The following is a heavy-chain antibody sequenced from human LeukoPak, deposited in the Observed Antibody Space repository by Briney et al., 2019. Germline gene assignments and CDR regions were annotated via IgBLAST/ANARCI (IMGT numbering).Heavy chain of an antibody. CDR3: ARDTLEYSNSPDALDI. J-gene: IGHJ3*02. Sequence: GGSLRLSCAASGFTFSSYEMNWVRQAPGKGMEWVSYIGSSGSTVYYADSVKGRFTISRDNAKNSLYMQMESLRDEDTAIYYCARDTLEYSNSPDALDIWGQGTMVTVSS. D-gene: IGHD4-23*01. CDR2: IGSSGSTV. V-gene: IGHV3-48*03. CDR1: GFTFSSYE.